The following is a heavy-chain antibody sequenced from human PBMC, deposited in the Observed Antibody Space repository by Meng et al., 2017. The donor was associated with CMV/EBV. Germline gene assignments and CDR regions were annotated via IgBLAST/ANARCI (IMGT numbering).Heavy chain of an antibody. V-gene: IGHV3-48*03. CDR3: ARDGGYHFSPTTNNGTDV. CDR2: ISSSGSTI. J-gene: IGHJ6*02. D-gene: IGHD3-3*01. Sequence: GGSLRLSCTVSGFTFSSYEMNWVRQAPGKGLEWVSYISSSGSTIYYADSVKGRFTISRDNAKNSLYLQMNSLRAEDTAVYYCARDGGYHFSPTTNNGTDVWGQGTTVTVSS. CDR1: GFTFSSYE.